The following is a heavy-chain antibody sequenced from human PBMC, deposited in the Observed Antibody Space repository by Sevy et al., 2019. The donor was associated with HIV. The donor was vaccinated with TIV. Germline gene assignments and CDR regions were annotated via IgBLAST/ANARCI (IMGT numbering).Heavy chain of an antibody. J-gene: IGHJ4*02. CDR2: ISNDGSSQ. V-gene: IGHV3-30*18. CDR3: VKDREVGTVATGYFDY. D-gene: IGHD1-26*01. Sequence: GGSLRLSCAASGLTFSKYGIHWVRQAPGKGLEWVAFISNDGSSQYYADSVKGRFTISRDNSKNMLYLQMNSLRLEDTAVYFCVKDREVGTVATGYFDYWGQGTLVTVSS. CDR1: GLTFSKYG.